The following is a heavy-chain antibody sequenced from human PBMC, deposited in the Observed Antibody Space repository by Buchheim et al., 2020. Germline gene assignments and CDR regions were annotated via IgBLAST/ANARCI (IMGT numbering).Heavy chain of an antibody. D-gene: IGHD4-11*01. CDR2: INRSGGT. CDR3: ARGTTTATSKRGLDY. Sequence: QVQLQQWGAGLLKPSETLSLTCAVSRGSLSGYSWTWIRQPPGKGLEWIGEINRSGGTSYNPSLTSRVTISLVTSRNQFSLKLTSVTAADTATYYCARGTTTATSKRGLDYWGQGT. V-gene: IGHV4-34*01. J-gene: IGHJ4*02. CDR1: RGSLSGYS.